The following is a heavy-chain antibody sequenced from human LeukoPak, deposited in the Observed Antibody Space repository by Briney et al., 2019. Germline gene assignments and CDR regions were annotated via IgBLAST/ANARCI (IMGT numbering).Heavy chain of an antibody. D-gene: IGHD2-2*01. V-gene: IGHV1-18*01. CDR1: GYTFTSYG. CDR2: ISAYNGNT. J-gene: IGHJ4*02. Sequence: ASVKVSCKASGYTFTSYGISWVRQAPGQGLERMGWISAYNGNTNYAQKLQGRVTMTTDTSTSTAYMELRSLRSDDTAVYYCARDNEPYCSSTSCYLIDYWGQGTLVTVSS. CDR3: ARDNEPYCSSTSCYLIDY.